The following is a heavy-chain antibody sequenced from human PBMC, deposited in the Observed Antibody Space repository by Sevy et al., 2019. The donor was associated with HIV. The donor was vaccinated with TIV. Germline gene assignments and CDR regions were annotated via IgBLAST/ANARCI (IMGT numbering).Heavy chain of an antibody. CDR3: ARDLVGTSNY. D-gene: IGHD1-26*01. CDR2: IIPIFGTA. Sequence: ASVKVSCKASGGTFSSYAISWVRQAPGQGLGWMGGIIPIFGTANYAQKFQGRVTITADESTSTAYMELSSLRSEDTAVYYCARDLVGTSNYWGQGTLVTVSS. J-gene: IGHJ4*02. V-gene: IGHV1-69*13. CDR1: GGTFSSYA.